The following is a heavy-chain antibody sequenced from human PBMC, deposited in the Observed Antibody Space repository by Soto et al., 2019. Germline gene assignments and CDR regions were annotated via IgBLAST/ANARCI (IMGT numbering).Heavy chain of an antibody. D-gene: IGHD6-6*01. CDR1: GITFRTYA. V-gene: IGHV3-23*01. Sequence: GGSLRLSCAVSGITFRTYAMSWVRQAPGKGLEWVSVISDSGGTTHYAASVKGRFTVSRDNFKNTLYLQINSLRAEVTALYYCAKAADSSSYGVDVWGQGTTVTVSS. CDR3: AKAADSSSYGVDV. CDR2: ISDSGGTT. J-gene: IGHJ6*02.